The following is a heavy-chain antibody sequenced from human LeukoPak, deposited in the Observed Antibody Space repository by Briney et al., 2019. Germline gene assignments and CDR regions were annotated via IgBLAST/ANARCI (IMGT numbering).Heavy chain of an antibody. CDR1: GFTFSIYA. D-gene: IGHD2-2*02. CDR3: AREYCDSTTCYKTIDY. Sequence: PGGSLRLSCAASGFTFSIYAMHWVRQAPGKGLEYVSAITSNGGSAYYANSVKGRFTISRDNSKNTLYLQMGSLRAEDMAVYYCAREYCDSTTCYKTIDYWGPGTLVTVSS. J-gene: IGHJ4*02. V-gene: IGHV3-64*01. CDR2: ITSNGGSA.